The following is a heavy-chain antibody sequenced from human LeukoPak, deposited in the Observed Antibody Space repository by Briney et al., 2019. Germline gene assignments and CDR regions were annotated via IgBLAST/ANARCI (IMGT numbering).Heavy chain of an antibody. CDR2: IWYDGSKK. CDR1: GFTFSSYA. J-gene: IGHJ4*02. V-gene: IGHV3-33*08. CDR3: ARDLSSYGLDY. Sequence: GRSLRLSCAASGFTFSSYAMSWVRHAPGKGLEWVAIIWYDGSKKYYPDSVKGRFTVSRDNSKNTVYLQMNSLRAVDTAVYYCARDLSSYGLDYWGQGTVVTVSS. D-gene: IGHD3-16*01.